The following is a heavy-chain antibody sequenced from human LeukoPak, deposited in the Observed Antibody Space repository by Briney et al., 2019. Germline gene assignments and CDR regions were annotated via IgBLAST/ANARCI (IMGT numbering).Heavy chain of an antibody. Sequence: GGSLRLSCVASGFTLRSYVMNWVRQTPGKGLEWVSSISGSGDSTFYADSVKGRFSISRDNSKNTLYLQVNGLRTEDTAVYYCANYCSGGSCYWGSAFDIWGQGTMVTVSS. CDR3: ANYCSGGSCYWGSAFDI. J-gene: IGHJ3*02. V-gene: IGHV3-23*01. D-gene: IGHD2-15*01. CDR2: ISGSGDST. CDR1: GFTLRSYV.